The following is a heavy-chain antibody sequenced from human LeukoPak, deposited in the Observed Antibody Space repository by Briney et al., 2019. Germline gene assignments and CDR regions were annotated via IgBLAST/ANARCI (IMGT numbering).Heavy chain of an antibody. J-gene: IGHJ4*02. CDR2: IYYSGST. D-gene: IGHD4-17*01. CDR1: GGSISSGGYY. V-gene: IGHV4-31*03. Sequence: SQTLSLTCTVSGGSISSGGYYWSWIRQHPGKGLEWIGYIYYSGSTYYNPSLKSRVTISVDTSKNQFSLKLSSVTAADTAVYYGARDNTVTKAFDYWGQGTLVTVSS. CDR3: ARDNTVTKAFDY.